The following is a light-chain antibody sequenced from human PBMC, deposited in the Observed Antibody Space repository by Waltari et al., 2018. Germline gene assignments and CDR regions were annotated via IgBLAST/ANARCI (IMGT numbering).Light chain of an antibody. CDR2: GAS. CDR3: QQYNNWPVT. V-gene: IGKV3-15*01. CDR1: QSVSSN. J-gene: IGKJ4*01. Sequence: EIVMTQSPATLSVSPGERATLPCRASQSVSSNLAWYQQKPGQAPRLLIYGASTRATGIPARFSGSGSGTEFTLTISSLQSEDFAVYYCQQYNNWPVTFGGGTKVEIK.